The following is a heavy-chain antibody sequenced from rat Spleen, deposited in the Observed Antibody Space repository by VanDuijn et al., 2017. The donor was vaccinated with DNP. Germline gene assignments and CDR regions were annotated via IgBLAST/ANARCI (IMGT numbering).Heavy chain of an antibody. Sequence: QVQLQQSGAEVAKPGSSVKISCKASGYTFTTYYIGWIKQTTGQGLEFIGYIHAGGGGTYYNEKFKGRATLTVGKSSSTAFMQLSSLTPDDSAVYYCARWGGPGYFDYWGQGVMVTVSS. D-gene: IGHD1-4*01. CDR2: IHAGGGGT. CDR1: GYTFTTYY. CDR3: ARWGGPGYFDY. V-gene: IGHV1-43*01. J-gene: IGHJ2*01.